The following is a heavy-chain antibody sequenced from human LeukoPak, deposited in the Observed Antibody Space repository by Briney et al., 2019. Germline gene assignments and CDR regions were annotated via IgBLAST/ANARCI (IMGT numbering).Heavy chain of an antibody. Sequence: ASVKVSCKASGGTFSSYAISWVRQAPGQGLEWMGGIIPIFGTANYAQKFQGRVTITADESTSTAYTELSSLRSEDTAVYYCARGEAPGTVFGGMAVWGQGTAVTVSS. V-gene: IGHV1-69*13. CDR2: IIPIFGTA. J-gene: IGHJ6*02. CDR3: ARGEAPGTVFGGMAV. CDR1: GGTFSSYA. D-gene: IGHD3-16*01.